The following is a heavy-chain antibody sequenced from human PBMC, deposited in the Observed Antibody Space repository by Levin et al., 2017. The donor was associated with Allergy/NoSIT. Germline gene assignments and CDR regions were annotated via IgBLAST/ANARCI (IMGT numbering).Heavy chain of an antibody. CDR2: VYYSGST. J-gene: IGHJ4*02. CDR3: ARRASSSRAFDY. Sequence: PSETLSLTCTVSGGSIYTSRDYWAWVRQPPGKGLEWIGSVYYSGSTYYNPSLKSRVTVSLDTSKIQFSLKLASVTAADTAVYYCARRASSSRAFDYWGQGTLVTVSS. CDR1: GGSIYTSRDY. V-gene: IGHV4-39*07. D-gene: IGHD2-2*01.